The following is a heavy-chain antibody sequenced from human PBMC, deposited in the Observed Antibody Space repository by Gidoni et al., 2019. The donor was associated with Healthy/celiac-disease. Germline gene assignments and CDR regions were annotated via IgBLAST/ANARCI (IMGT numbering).Heavy chain of an antibody. V-gene: IGHV3-23*01. J-gene: IGHJ4*02. CDR1: GFPFCSYA. CDR3: AKTPSIAAAVSHFDY. D-gene: IGHD6-13*01. CDR2: ISGSGGST. Sequence: EVQLLESGGGLVQPGGSLRLSCSASGFPFCSYAMSWVRQAPGKGLEWGSAISGSGGSTYYADSVKGRFTISRDNSKNTLYLQMNSLRAEDTAVYYCAKTPSIAAAVSHFDYWGQGTLVTVSS.